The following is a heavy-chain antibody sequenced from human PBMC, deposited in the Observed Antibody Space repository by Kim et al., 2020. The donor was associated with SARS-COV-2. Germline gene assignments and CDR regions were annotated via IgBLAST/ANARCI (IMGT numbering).Heavy chain of an antibody. V-gene: IGHV4-34*01. CDR1: GGSFSGYY. CDR3: ARGWLLGWFYP. D-gene: IGHD5-12*01. J-gene: IGHJ5*02. CDR2: INHSGTT. Sequence: SETLSLTCAVYGGSFSGYYWSWIRQPPGKGLEWIGEINHSGTTNYNPSLKSRVTISVDTSKNQFSLKLSSVTAAGTAVYYCARGWLLGWFYPWGQGTLVTVSS.